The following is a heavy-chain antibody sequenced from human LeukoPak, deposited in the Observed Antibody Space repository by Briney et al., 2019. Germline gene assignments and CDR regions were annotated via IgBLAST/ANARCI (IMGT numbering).Heavy chain of an antibody. CDR2: ISSSSSYI. CDR3: ARVRSGWYYFDY. CDR1: GXTFSSYS. D-gene: IGHD6-19*01. Sequence: GGSLRLSCAASGXTFSSYSMNWVRQAPGKGLEWVSSISSSSSYIYYADSVKGRFTISRDNAKNSLYLQMNSLRAEDTAVYYCARVRSGWYYFDYWGQGTLVTVSS. V-gene: IGHV3-21*01. J-gene: IGHJ4*02.